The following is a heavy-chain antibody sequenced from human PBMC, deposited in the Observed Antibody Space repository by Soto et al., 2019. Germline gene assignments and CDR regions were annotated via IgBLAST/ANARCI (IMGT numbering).Heavy chain of an antibody. D-gene: IGHD3-22*01. Sequence: QVQLVQSGAEVKKPGSSVKVSCKASGGTFSSYAITWVRQAPGQGLEWMGGIIPIFGTANYAQKFQGRVTLAAXXCXSXXYMELGRRESEDTAVYYCARDRGPSSGYYPYWFDPWGQGTLVTVSS. V-gene: IGHV1-69*12. J-gene: IGHJ5*02. CDR2: IIPIFGTA. CDR1: GGTFSSYA. CDR3: ARDRGPSSGYYPYWFDP.